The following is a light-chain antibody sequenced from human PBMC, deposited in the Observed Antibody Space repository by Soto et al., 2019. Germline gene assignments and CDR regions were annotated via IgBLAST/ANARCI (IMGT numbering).Light chain of an antibody. V-gene: IGKV3D-11*01. J-gene: IGKJ5*01. CDR3: QQRSNWQIT. CDR1: QYINTR. CDR2: QTS. Sequence: EIVLTQSPATLSSFPGDRVTLSCRASQYINTRLAWYQHRPGQAPRLLIYQTSIRAAGIPARFSASGSGTDFTLTISSLEPEDSAVYYCQQRSNWQITFGQGTRLEIK.